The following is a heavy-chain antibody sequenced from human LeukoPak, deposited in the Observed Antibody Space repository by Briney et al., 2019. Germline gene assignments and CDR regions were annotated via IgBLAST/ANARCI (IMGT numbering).Heavy chain of an antibody. J-gene: IGHJ4*02. Sequence: GGSLRLSCAASGFTFSSYWMSWVRQAPGKGLEGVANIKQDGSEKYYVDSVKGRFTISRDNAKNSLYLQMNSLRAEDTAVYYCARADVVVPAAYFDYWGQGTLVTVSS. CDR3: ARADVVVPAAYFDY. V-gene: IGHV3-7*01. CDR2: IKQDGSEK. CDR1: GFTFSSYW. D-gene: IGHD2-2*01.